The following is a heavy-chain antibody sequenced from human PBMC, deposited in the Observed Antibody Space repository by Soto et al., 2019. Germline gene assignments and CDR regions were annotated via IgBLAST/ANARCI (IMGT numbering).Heavy chain of an antibody. J-gene: IGHJ6*02. CDR1: GFTFSSYG. V-gene: IGHV3-33*01. CDR3: ARDRMAAAGSPYYYGMDV. Sequence: QVQLVESGGGVVQPGRSLRLSCAASGFTFSSYGMHWVRQAPGKGLGWVAVIWYDGSNKYYADSVKGRFTISRDNSKNTLYLQMNSLRAEDTAVYYCARDRMAAAGSPYYYGMDVWGQGTTVTVSS. CDR2: IWYDGSNK. D-gene: IGHD6-13*01.